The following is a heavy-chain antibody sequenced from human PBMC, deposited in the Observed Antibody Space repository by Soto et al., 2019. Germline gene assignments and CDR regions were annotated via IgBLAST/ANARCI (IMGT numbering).Heavy chain of an antibody. V-gene: IGHV3-33*01. CDR1: GFTFGSYG. CDR3: AREGVVPAAILYYYGMDV. CDR2: IWYGGSNK. Sequence: GGSLRLSCAASGFTFGSYGMHWIRQAPGKGLEWVAVIWYGGSNKYYADSVKGRFTLSRDNSKNTLYLQMNSLRAEDTAVYYCAREGVVPAAILYYYGMDVWGQGTTVTVS. D-gene: IGHD2-2*01. J-gene: IGHJ6*02.